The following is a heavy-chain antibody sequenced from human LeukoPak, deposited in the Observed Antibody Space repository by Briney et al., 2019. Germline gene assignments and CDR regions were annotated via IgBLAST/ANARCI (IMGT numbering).Heavy chain of an antibody. CDR2: IYPGDYDT. CDR3: ARLRLGYSSSEADV. D-gene: IGHD6-6*01. Sequence: GGALKTSFKGSGYSFTSYWIGWGRRMPGKGVGGMGMIYPGDYDTRYSASFQGQVPISADKSISTAYLQWSSLKASDTAMYYCARLRLGYSSSEADVWGKGTTVTVSS. CDR1: GYSFTSYW. J-gene: IGHJ6*04. V-gene: IGHV5-51*01.